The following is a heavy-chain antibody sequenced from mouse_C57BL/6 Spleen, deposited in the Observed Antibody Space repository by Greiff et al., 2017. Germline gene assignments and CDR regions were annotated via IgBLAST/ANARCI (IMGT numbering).Heavy chain of an antibody. CDR3: ARTGYYGSSPYYYAMCY. V-gene: IGHV1-81*01. J-gene: IGHJ4*01. CDR1: GYTFTSYG. D-gene: IGHD1-1*01. Sequence: QVQLQQSGAELARPGASVKLSCKASGYTFTSYGLSWVKQRTGQGLAWIGEIYPRSGNTYYSEKFKGKATLTADKSSSTAYMELRSLTSEDSAVYFCARTGYYGSSPYYYAMCYWGQGTSVTVSS. CDR2: IYPRSGNT.